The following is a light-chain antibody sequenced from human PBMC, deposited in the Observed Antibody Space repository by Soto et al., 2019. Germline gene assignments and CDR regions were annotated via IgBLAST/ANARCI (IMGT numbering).Light chain of an antibody. V-gene: IGLV1-47*01. CDR2: RND. Sequence: QSVLTQPSSVSGTPGQGVTISCSGSISNIGNNYVYWFQQLPGTAPKVLSNRNDQRPSGVPDRFSGSKSGTSASLAISGLRSDDEADYYCAALDDPVRSYVFGTGTKLTVL. CDR1: ISNIGNNY. J-gene: IGLJ1*01. CDR3: AALDDPVRSYV.